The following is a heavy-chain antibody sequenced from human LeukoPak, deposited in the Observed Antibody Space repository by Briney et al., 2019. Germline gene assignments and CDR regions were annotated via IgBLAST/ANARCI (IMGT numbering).Heavy chain of an antibody. CDR3: ARAGDSSGYSPDAFDI. V-gene: IGHV3-66*01. D-gene: IGHD3-22*01. J-gene: IGHJ3*02. CDR1: GFTVSSNY. CDR2: IYSGGST. Sequence: GGSLRLSCAASGFTVSSNYMSWVRQAPGKGLEWVSVIYSGGSTYYADSVKGRFTISRDNSKNTLYLQMNSLRAEDTAVYYCARAGDSSGYSPDAFDIWGQGTMVTVSS.